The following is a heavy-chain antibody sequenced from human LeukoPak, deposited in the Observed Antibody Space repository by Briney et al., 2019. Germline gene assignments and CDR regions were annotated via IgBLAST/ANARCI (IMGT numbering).Heavy chain of an antibody. V-gene: IGHV1-8*01. D-gene: IGHD5-12*01. CDR2: VNPNSGST. Sequence: ASLKVSCKASGYTFTSYDINWVRQATGQGLEWMGWVNPNSGSTGYAQKFQGRVTMTRNTSISTAYMELSSLRSEDTAVYYCARPGGSGYDFGYWGQGTLVTVSS. J-gene: IGHJ4*02. CDR3: ARPGGSGYDFGY. CDR1: GYTFTSYD.